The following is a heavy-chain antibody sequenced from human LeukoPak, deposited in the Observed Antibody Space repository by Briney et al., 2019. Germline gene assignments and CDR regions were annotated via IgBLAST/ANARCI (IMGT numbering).Heavy chain of an antibody. CDR1: GLNLNDFG. CDR2: IKYDGSIV. V-gene: IGHV3-30*02. J-gene: IGHJ4*02. CDR3: ANGATSYSICPLHIGDY. Sequence: GRSLRLSCTASGLNLNDFGMHWVRQPPGKGLEWVAFIKYDGSIVFYADSVRGRFAISRDTSKNALYLQMTSLRPGDTALYYCANGATSYSICPLHIGDYWGRGTLVTVSS. D-gene: IGHD3-3*02.